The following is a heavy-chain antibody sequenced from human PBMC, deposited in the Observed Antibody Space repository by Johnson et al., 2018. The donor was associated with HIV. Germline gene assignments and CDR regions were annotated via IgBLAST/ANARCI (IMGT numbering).Heavy chain of an antibody. Sequence: QVQLVESGGGLVKPGGSLRLSCAASGFNFIDYYMSWIRQAPGNGLDWVSSISSSGRTKYDADSVKGRFTISRDNAKNSVYLQMNSLRAEDTAVYYCARDGVIRGVRYAFDLWGQGTMVSVSS. D-gene: IGHD3-10*01. J-gene: IGHJ3*01. V-gene: IGHV3-11*04. CDR1: GFNFIDYY. CDR2: ISSSGRTK. CDR3: ARDGVIRGVRYAFDL.